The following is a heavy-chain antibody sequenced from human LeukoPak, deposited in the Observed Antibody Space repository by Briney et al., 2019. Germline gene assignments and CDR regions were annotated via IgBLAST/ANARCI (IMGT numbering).Heavy chain of an antibody. CDR1: GFTVSSNY. Sequence: GGSLRLSCAASGFTVSSNYMSWVRQAPGKGLEWVSVIYSGGSTYYADSVKGRFTISRDNSKNTLYLQMNSLRAEDTAVYYCAKAGQVGLMRIGLDYWGQGTLVTVSS. J-gene: IGHJ4*02. D-gene: IGHD3-16*01. V-gene: IGHV3-53*01. CDR2: IYSGGST. CDR3: AKAGQVGLMRIGLDY.